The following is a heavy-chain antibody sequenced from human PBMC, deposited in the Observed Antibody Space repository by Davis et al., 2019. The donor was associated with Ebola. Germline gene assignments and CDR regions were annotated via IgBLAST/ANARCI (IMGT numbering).Heavy chain of an antibody. J-gene: IGHJ6*02. CDR1: GFTFSSYA. V-gene: IGHV3-48*03. CDR2: ISSSGSTI. CDR3: ARWGRYIVVVPAATDYYYYGMDV. D-gene: IGHD2-2*01. Sequence: GESLKISCAASGFTFSSYAMSWVRQAPGKGLEWVSYISSSGSTIYYADSVKGRFTISRDNAKNSLYLQMNSLRAEDTAVYYCARWGRYIVVVPAATDYYYYGMDVWGQGTTVTVSS.